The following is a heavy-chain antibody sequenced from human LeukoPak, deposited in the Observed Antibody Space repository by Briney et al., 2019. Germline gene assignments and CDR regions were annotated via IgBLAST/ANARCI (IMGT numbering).Heavy chain of an antibody. Sequence: GESLKISCNGSGYSFTSYWIGWVRQMPGKGLEWMGIIYPGDSDTRYSPSFQGQVTISADKSISTAYLQWSSLKASDTAMYYCARLGAGADYGDYHGWFDPWGQGTLVTVSS. D-gene: IGHD4-17*01. CDR3: ARLGAGADYGDYHGWFDP. J-gene: IGHJ5*02. CDR1: GYSFTSYW. CDR2: IYPGDSDT. V-gene: IGHV5-51*01.